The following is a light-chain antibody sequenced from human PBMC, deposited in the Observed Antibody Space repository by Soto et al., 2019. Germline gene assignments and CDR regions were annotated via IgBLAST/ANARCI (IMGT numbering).Light chain of an antibody. Sequence: DIQMTQSPSSLSASVGDRVTITCRASQSISDYLNWYQQIPGESPKLLIYAASGLQSGVPSRFSGSGSGTDFTLTISSLQPEDFATYYCQQSYSTPRTFGQGTKVDIK. J-gene: IGKJ1*01. CDR2: AAS. CDR1: QSISDY. V-gene: IGKV1-39*01. CDR3: QQSYSTPRT.